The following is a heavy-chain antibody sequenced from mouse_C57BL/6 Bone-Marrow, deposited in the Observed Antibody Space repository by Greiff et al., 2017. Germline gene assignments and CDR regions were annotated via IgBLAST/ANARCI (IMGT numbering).Heavy chain of an antibody. V-gene: IGHV3-6*01. D-gene: IGHD2-1*01. CDR3: ALYYDYAMDY. Sequence: VQLKQSGPGLVKPSQSLSLTCSVTGYSITSGYYWNWIRQFPGNKLEWMGYISYDGSNNYNPSLKNRISITRDTSKNQFFLKLNSVTTEDTATYYCALYYDYAMDYWGQGTSVTVSS. CDR2: ISYDGSN. CDR1: GYSITSGYY. J-gene: IGHJ4*01.